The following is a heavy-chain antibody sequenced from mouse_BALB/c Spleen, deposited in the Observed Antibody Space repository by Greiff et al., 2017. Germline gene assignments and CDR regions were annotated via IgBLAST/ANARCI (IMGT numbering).Heavy chain of an antibody. CDR3: YAYYGSSSAWFEY. CDR2: IDPENGAT. D-gene: IGHD1-1*01. Sequence: EVQLQQSGAELVRPGASVKLSCTASGFTINDYYMHWVKQRPEQGLEWIGWIDPENGATEYAPKFQGKATMTADTSSNTAYLQLSSLTSEDTAVYDCYAYYGSSSAWFEYWGQGTLVTVSA. J-gene: IGHJ3*01. V-gene: IGHV14-4*02. CDR1: GFTINDYY.